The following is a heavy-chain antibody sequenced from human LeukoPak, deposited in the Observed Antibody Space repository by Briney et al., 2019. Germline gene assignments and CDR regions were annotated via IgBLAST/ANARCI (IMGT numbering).Heavy chain of an antibody. V-gene: IGHV2-70*01. CDR2: IDCGDDK. CDR3: ARIQAYGGNSEGYYFNY. Sequence: ESGPTLMNPTQTLTVTCTFSGFSLSPSGMCVSWIRHPPGKALGWLALIDCGDDKFYSTSLKTRLTISKDTSKNQVVLTMTNMDPVDTATYYCARIQAYGGNSEGYYFNYWGQGTLVTVSS. CDR1: GFSLSPSGMC. J-gene: IGHJ4*02. D-gene: IGHD4-23*01.